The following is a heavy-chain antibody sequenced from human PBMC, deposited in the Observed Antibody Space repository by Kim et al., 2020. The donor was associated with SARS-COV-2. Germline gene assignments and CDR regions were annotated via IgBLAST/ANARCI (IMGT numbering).Heavy chain of an antibody. CDR2: ISRDSDGK. J-gene: IGHJ4*02. D-gene: IGHD3-10*01. CDR3: AKDRWTEYYSSSGYDY. CDR1: GFIFNDYA. Sequence: GGSLRLSCAASGFIFNDYAMHWVRQSPGKGLEWVSSISRDSDGKAYADSVKGRFTISRDNTKSSLYLQMNSLRPEDTAFYYCAKDRWTEYYSSSGYDYWGQGTLVTVSS. V-gene: IGHV3-9*01.